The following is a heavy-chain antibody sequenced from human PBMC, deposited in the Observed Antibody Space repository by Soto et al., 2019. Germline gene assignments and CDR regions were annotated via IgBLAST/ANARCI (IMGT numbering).Heavy chain of an antibody. J-gene: IGHJ5*02. Sequence: GGSLRLSCAASGFTFSSYSMNWVRQAPGKGLEWVSYISSSSSTIYYADSVKGRFAISRDNAKNSLYLQMNSLRAEDTAVYYCARHPERIAEIGWFDPWGQGTLVTVAS. CDR3: ARHPERIAEIGWFDP. D-gene: IGHD6-13*01. CDR1: GFTFSSYS. CDR2: ISSSSSTI. V-gene: IGHV3-48*01.